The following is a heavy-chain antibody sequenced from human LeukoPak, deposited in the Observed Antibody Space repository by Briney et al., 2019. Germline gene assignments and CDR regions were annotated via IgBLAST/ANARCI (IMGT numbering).Heavy chain of an antibody. J-gene: IGHJ4*02. Sequence: GGSLRLSCAASGFTFSSYWMSWVRQAPGKGLEWVSSISSSSSYIYYADSVKGRFTISRDNAKNSLYLQMNSLRAEDTAVYYCASFMVREPWGQGTLVTVSS. CDR3: ASFMVREP. D-gene: IGHD3-10*01. CDR2: ISSSSSYI. V-gene: IGHV3-21*01. CDR1: GFTFSSYW.